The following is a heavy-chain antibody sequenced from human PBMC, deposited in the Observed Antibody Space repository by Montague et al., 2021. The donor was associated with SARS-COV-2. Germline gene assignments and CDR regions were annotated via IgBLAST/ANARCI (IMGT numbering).Heavy chain of an antibody. V-gene: IGHV4-34*01. Sequence: SETLSLTCAVYGGSFSDYYWSWIRQPPGKGLEWIGEINHRGTSKYNPSLKSRVSISLDTSENQFSLYLSSVTAADTAVYYCARGRQHFNMTVVVMTGGEYYLDYWGQGTLVTVSS. D-gene: IGHD3-22*01. J-gene: IGHJ4*02. CDR1: GGSFSDYY. CDR2: INHRGTS. CDR3: ARGRQHFNMTVVVMTGGEYYLDY.